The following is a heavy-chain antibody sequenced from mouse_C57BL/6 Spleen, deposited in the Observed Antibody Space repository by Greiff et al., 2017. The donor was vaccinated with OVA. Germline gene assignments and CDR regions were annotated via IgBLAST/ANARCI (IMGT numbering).Heavy chain of an antibody. CDR3: ARSTVVAHYAMDY. J-gene: IGHJ4*01. V-gene: IGHV1-82*01. CDR2: LYPGDGDT. D-gene: IGHD1-1*01. Sequence: QVQLQQSGPELVKPGASVKISCKASGYAFSSSWMNWVKQRPGKGLEWIGRLYPGDGDTNYNGKFKGKATLTADKSSSTAYMQLSSLTSEDSAVYFCARSTVVAHYAMDYWGQGTSVTVSS. CDR1: GYAFSSSW.